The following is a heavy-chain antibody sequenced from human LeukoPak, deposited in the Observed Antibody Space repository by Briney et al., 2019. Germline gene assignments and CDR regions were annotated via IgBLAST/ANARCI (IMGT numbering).Heavy chain of an antibody. CDR3: ARSPHKYSSSKDFDY. Sequence: SETLSLTCTVSGGSISSYYWSWIPQPAGKGLEWIGRIYTSGSTNYNPSLKSRVTMSVDTSKNQFSLKLSSVTAADTAVYYCARSPHKYSSSKDFDYWGQGTLVTVSS. CDR2: IYTSGST. J-gene: IGHJ4*02. CDR1: GGSISSYY. D-gene: IGHD6-6*01. V-gene: IGHV4-4*07.